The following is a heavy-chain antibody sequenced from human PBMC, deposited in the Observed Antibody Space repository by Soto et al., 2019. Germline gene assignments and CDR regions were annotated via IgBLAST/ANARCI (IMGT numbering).Heavy chain of an antibody. CDR1: GFTFSSYG. Sequence: QVQLVESGGGVVQPGRSLRLSCAASGFTFSSYGMHWVRQAPGKGLEWVAIISYDGSNQYYADSVKGRFTISRDNSKNTLYLQMNSLRAHDTAVYYFAKALGELSPESYDHWGQGVLVTDSS. V-gene: IGHV3-30*18. J-gene: IGHJ4*02. CDR2: ISYDGSNQ. CDR3: AKALGELSPESYDH. D-gene: IGHD3-16*02.